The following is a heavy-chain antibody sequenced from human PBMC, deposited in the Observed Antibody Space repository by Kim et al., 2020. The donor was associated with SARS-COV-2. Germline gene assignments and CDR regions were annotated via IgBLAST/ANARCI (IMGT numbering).Heavy chain of an antibody. D-gene: IGHD3-3*01. Sequence: GGSLRLSCAASGFTFSSDWMSWGRQAPGKGLEWVANIKQDGSEKYYVDSVKGRFTISRDNAKNSLYLQMNSLRAEDTAVYYCARDQNYDFWSGYYPYYYYYGMYVWGQGTTVPVSS. CDR3: ARDQNYDFWSGYYPYYYYYGMYV. V-gene: IGHV3-7*01. J-gene: IGHJ6*02. CDR1: GFTFSSDW. CDR2: IKQDGSEK.